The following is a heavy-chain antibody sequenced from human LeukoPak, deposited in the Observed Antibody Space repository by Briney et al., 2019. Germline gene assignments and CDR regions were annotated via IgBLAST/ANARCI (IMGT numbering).Heavy chain of an antibody. CDR3: ARATGGYGDYGWHFDL. CDR1: GYTFTNYF. V-gene: IGHV1-46*01. D-gene: IGHD4-17*01. Sequence: ASVKVSCKASGYTFTNYFIHWVRQAPGQGLEWMGIINPFGGSATYAQNFQGRVTMTRDTSSSTVSMDLSSLKSEDTAMYYCARATGGYGDYGWHFDLWGRGTLDTVSS. J-gene: IGHJ2*01. CDR2: INPFGGSA.